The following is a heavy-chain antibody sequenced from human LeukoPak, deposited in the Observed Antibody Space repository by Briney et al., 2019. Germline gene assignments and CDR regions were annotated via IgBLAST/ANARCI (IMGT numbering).Heavy chain of an antibody. V-gene: IGHV1-8*03. D-gene: IGHD2-2*02. CDR3: ARLDCSSTSCYTYNWFDP. Sequence: ASVKVFCKASGYTFTSYDINWMRQATGQALEWMGWMNPNSGNKGYAQRFQGRVTITRNASISTAYMELSSLRSDDTAVYYSARLDCSSTSCYTYNWFDPWGQGTLVTVSS. J-gene: IGHJ5*02. CDR2: MNPNSGNK. CDR1: GYTFTSYD.